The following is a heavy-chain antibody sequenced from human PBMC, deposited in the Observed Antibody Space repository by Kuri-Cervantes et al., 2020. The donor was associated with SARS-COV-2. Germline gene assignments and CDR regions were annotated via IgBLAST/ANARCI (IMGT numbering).Heavy chain of an antibody. Sequence: LSCTVSGSSISSGSYYWSWIRQPAGKGLEWIGRIYTSGSTNYNPSLKSRVTISVDTSKNQFSLKLSSVTAADTAVYYCASSGHKVAFDIWGQGTMVTVSS. D-gene: IGHD2-15*01. CDR3: ASSGHKVAFDI. V-gene: IGHV4-61*02. CDR1: GSSISSGSYY. CDR2: IYTSGST. J-gene: IGHJ3*02.